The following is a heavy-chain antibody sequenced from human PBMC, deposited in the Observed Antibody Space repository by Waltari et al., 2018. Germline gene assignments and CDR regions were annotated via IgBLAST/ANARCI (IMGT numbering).Heavy chain of an antibody. CDR2: LDPENGAT. CDR1: GYIFTDYY. V-gene: IGHV1-69-2*01. J-gene: IGHJ4*02. Sequence: EAQLIPSGAQVKSPWATVKVSCTAFGYIFTDYYMHWMQQVPGKGPEWMARLDPENGATEFADRFQGRLTVTADTSTDTAYMELSGLTSEDTATYYCANSMSGPRVQWGQGTQVTVSP. D-gene: IGHD3-3*01. CDR3: ANSMSGPRVQ.